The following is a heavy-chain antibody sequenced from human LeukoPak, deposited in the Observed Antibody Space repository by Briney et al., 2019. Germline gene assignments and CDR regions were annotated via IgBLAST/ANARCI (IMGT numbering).Heavy chain of an antibody. V-gene: IGHV3-11*01. Sequence: GGSLRLSCVASGFIFSDYYMTWVRQAPGKGLEWVSYISYTRSTIYYADSEKGRFTISRDNAQNSLSLQMNSLTVEDAAVYYCARGRVAAAGTKWYFDLWGRGSLVTVSS. D-gene: IGHD6-13*01. CDR3: ARGRVAAAGTKWYFDL. CDR1: GFIFSDYY. CDR2: ISYTRSTI. J-gene: IGHJ2*01.